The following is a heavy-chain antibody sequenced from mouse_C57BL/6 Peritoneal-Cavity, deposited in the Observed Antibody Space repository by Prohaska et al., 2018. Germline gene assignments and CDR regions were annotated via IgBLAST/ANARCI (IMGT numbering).Heavy chain of an antibody. CDR3: ARDGGYDGYFDY. D-gene: IGHD2-3*01. CDR2: IYYSGNI. CDR1: CISLTTRNYR. V-gene: IGHV3-5*01. J-gene: IGHJ2*01. Sequence: DVQLHASGPGLVKPSQTVFVTCPVTCISLTTRNYRWSRIRQYTVHKLEGIGYIYYSGNINYHPCLIRRTTLTRDTPKNQFFLEMNCLNAEDTARAYWARDGGYDGYFDYRGQGTTLA.